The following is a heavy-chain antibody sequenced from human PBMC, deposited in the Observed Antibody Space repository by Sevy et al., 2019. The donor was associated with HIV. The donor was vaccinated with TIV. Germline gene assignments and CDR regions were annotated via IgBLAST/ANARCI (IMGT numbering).Heavy chain of an antibody. V-gene: IGHV3-30*18. CDR1: GFTFSSYG. CDR3: AKDLAYYDFWSGYFGGRGNNYYYYGMDV. CDR2: ISYDGSNK. Sequence: GGSLRLSCAASGFTFSSYGMHWVRQAPGKGLEWVAVISYDGSNKYYADSVKGRFTISRDNSKNTLYLQMNSLRAEDTAVYYCAKDLAYYDFWSGYFGGRGNNYYYYGMDVWGQGTTVTVSS. D-gene: IGHD3-3*01. J-gene: IGHJ6*02.